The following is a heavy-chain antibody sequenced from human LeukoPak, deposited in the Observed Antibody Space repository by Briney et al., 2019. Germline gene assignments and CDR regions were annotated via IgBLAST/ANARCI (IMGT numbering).Heavy chain of an antibody. D-gene: IGHD1-1*01. CDR3: AREYLLERRFGDFDY. CDR1: GGSISSSSYY. Sequence: SETLSLTCTVSGGSISSSSYYWGWIRQPPGKGLEWIGSIYYSGSTYYNPSLKSRVTISVDTSKNQFSLKLSSVTAADTAVYYCAREYLLERRFGDFDYWGQGTLVTVSS. V-gene: IGHV4-39*07. J-gene: IGHJ4*02. CDR2: IYYSGST.